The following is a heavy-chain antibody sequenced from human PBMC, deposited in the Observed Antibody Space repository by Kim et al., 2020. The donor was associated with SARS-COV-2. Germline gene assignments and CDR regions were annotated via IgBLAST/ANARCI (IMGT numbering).Heavy chain of an antibody. D-gene: IGHD5-18*01. CDR2: ISISCSTI. J-gene: IGHJ4*01. CDR1: GFIFIDHD. CDR3: ARVHSGYSYGPVY. Sequence: GGSLRLSCSASGFIFIDHDMNWIRQAPGKVLEWVSYISISCSTIYYADSVKGLFTISRENAKTSLYLQMNILRAEDTAVYYCARVHSGYSYGPVYCGHGTLVTVSS. V-gene: IGHV3-11*01.